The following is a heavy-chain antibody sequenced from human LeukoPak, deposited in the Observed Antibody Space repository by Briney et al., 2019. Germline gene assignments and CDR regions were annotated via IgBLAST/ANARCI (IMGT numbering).Heavy chain of an antibody. CDR2: VYYGGST. J-gene: IGHJ4*02. D-gene: IGHD2-15*01. Sequence: SETLSLTCTVSGGSLSSSSYYWCWIRHPPGKGLEWIGSVYYGGSTYYNPSLKSRVTISVDTSKNQFSLKLSSVTAADTAVYYCARTEDIVVVVAAKWGQGTLVTVSS. CDR3: ARTEDIVVVVAAK. CDR1: GGSLSSSSYY. V-gene: IGHV4-39*01.